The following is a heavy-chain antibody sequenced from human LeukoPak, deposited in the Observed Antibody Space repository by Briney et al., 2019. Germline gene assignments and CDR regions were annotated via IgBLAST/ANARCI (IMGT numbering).Heavy chain of an antibody. CDR1: GGSISSYY. J-gene: IGHJ3*02. CDR3: ARHQATYDAFDI. D-gene: IGHD5-12*01. Sequence: SETLSLTCTVSGGSISSYYWSWIRQPPGKGLEWIGYIYYSGSTTYNPSLKSRVTISVDTSKNQFSLKLNSVTAADTAVYSCARHQATYDAFDIWGQGTMVTVSS. CDR2: IYYSGST. V-gene: IGHV4-59*08.